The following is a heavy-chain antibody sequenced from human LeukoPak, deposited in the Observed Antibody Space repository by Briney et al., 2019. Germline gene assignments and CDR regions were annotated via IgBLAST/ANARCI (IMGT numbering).Heavy chain of an antibody. D-gene: IGHD2-21*02. CDR3: ARDGPWTATLDY. CDR2: ISSRSSYI. V-gene: IGHV3-21*01. CDR1: GFTFSTYT. Sequence: GGSLRLSCAASGFTFSTYTMNWVRQAPGKGLEWVSSISSRSSYIYYADSVKGRFTISRDNAWNSLSLQKSSLRAEDTAVYYCARDGPWTATLDYWGQGTLVTVSS. J-gene: IGHJ4*02.